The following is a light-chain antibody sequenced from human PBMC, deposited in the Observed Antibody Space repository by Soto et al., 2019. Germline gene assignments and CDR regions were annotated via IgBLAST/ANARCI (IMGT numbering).Light chain of an antibody. CDR2: GAS. Sequence: VMTQSPGTMSVSPGERATLTCRASQSVSNKLAWYQQKRGQAPRLLIYGASTRATGVPTRFSGSGSGTEFTLTISSLQSEDFAVYYCQQHNNWPLTFGGGAKVEI. J-gene: IGKJ4*01. V-gene: IGKV3-15*01. CDR1: QSVSNK. CDR3: QQHNNWPLT.